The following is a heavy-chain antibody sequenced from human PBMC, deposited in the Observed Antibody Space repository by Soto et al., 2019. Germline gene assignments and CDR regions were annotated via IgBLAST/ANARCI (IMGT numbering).Heavy chain of an antibody. V-gene: IGHV4-34*01. CDR3: ARHFSVDYFDY. J-gene: IGHJ4*02. CDR1: GECISGWY. CDR2: INHSGST. Sequence: SLTLSLDVAVGGECISGWYWNCIRQPPGKGLEWIGEINHSGSTNYNPSLKSRVTISVDTSKNQFSLKLSSVTAADTAVYYCARHFSVDYFDYWGQGALVTVSS.